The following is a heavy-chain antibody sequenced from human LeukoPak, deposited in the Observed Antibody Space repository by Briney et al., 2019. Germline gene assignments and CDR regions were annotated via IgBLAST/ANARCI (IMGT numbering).Heavy chain of an antibody. D-gene: IGHD2-15*01. J-gene: IGHJ5*02. CDR1: GYTFTSYG. Sequence: ASVKVSFKASGYTFTSYGISWVRQAPGQGLEWMGWINPNNGNTIYAQKLQGRVTMTTDTSTNTAYMDLRSLRSDDTAVYYCARGGSGGSGGWFDPWGQGTPVTVSS. V-gene: IGHV1-18*01. CDR2: INPNNGNT. CDR3: ARGGSGGSGGWFDP.